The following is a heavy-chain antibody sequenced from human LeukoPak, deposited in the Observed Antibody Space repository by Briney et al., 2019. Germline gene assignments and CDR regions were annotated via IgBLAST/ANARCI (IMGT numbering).Heavy chain of an antibody. CDR3: AREGDYYDSSGFDY. CDR2: ISSSSSYI. D-gene: IGHD3-22*01. J-gene: IGHJ4*02. Sequence: GGSLRLSCAASGFTFSSYTMTWVRQAPGKGLEWVSSISSSSSYIYYADSVKGRFTISRDNAKNSLYLQMNSLRADDTAVYYCAREGDYYDSSGFDYWGQGTLVTVSS. CDR1: GFTFSSYT. V-gene: IGHV3-21*01.